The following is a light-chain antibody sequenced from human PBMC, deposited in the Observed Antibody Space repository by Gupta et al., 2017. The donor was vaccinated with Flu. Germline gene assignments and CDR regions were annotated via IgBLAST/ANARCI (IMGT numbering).Light chain of an antibody. CDR2: DAS. J-gene: IGKJ2*01. CDR3: QQYGSSPPYT. CDR1: ESVSLNS. Sequence: PGGSATLSCGASESVSLNSLAWYQQKPGLAPRLLIYDASSRATGIPDRFSGSGSGTDFTLTISRREPEDSAVYYCQQYGSSPPYTFGQWTKLEIK. V-gene: IGKV3D-20*01.